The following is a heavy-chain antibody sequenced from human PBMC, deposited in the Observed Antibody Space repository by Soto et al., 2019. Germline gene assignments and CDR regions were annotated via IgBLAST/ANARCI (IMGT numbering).Heavy chain of an antibody. CDR3: ARHPYYGDLQI. V-gene: IGHV4-59*08. CDR2: IYYSGST. D-gene: IGHD4-17*01. CDR1: GGSISSYY. J-gene: IGHJ4*02. Sequence: QVQLQESGPGLVKPSETLSLTCTVSGGSISSYYWSWIRQPPGKGLEWIGYIYYSGSTNYNPSLKSRVTISVDTSKNQFSLKLSSVTAADTAVYYCARHPYYGDLQIWGQGTLVTVSS.